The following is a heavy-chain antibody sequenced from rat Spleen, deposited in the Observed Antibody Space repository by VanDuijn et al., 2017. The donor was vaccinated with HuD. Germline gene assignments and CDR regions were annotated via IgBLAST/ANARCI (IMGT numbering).Heavy chain of an antibody. J-gene: IGHJ2*01. CDR3: ATGITIK. D-gene: IGHD1-2*01. V-gene: IGHV5-20*01. CDR1: GFTFSDYY. Sequence: EVQLVESDGGLVLPGRSLKLSCAASGFTFSDYYMAWVRQAPTKGLEWVATISFDGISTYYRDSVRGRFTISRDNAKSSLYLQMDSLRSEDTATYYCATGITIKWGQGVMVTVSS. CDR2: ISFDGIST.